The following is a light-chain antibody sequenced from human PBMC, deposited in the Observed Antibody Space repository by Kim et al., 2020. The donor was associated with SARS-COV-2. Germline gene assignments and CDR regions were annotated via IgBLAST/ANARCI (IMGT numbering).Light chain of an antibody. Sequence: SSELTQDPAVSVALGQTVRITCQGDSLRSYYASWYQQKPGQAPVLVIYGKNNRPSGIPDRFSGSTSGNTASLTITGAQAEDEADYYCNSRDSSDNHLNWV. CDR3: NSRDSSDNHLNWV. V-gene: IGLV3-19*01. J-gene: IGLJ3*02. CDR1: SLRSYY. CDR2: GKN.